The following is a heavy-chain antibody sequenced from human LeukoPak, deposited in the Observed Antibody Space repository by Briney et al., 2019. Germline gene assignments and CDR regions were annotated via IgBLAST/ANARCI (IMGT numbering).Heavy chain of an antibody. CDR3: ARYGVVVPAAGTYYYYYMDV. CDR2: IYYSGST. Sequence: SETLSLTCTVSGGSISSGGYYWSWIRQHPGKGLEWIGYIYYSGSTYYNPSLKSRVTISVDTSKNQFSLKLSSVTAADTAVYYCARYGVVVPAAGTYYYYYMDVWAKGPRSPSP. D-gene: IGHD2-2*01. CDR1: GGSISSGGYY. J-gene: IGHJ6*03. V-gene: IGHV4-31*03.